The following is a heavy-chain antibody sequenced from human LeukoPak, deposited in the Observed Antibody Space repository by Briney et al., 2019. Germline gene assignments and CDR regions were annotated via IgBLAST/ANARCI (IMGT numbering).Heavy chain of an antibody. CDR2: IIPIFGTA. D-gene: IGHD2-2*02. J-gene: IGHJ5*02. Sequence: ASVKVSCKASGGTFSSYAISWVRQAPGQGLEWMGGIIPIFGTANYAQKFQGRVTITADESTSTAYMELSSLRSEDTAVYYCARDGPGGYCSSTSCYMGWFDPWGQGTLVTVSS. CDR1: GGTFSSYA. V-gene: IGHV1-69*13. CDR3: ARDGPGGYCSSTSCYMGWFDP.